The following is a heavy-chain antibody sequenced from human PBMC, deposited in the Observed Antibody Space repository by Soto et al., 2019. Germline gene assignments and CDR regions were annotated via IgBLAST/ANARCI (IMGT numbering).Heavy chain of an antibody. Sequence: GSLRLSCAASGFTFSSYSMNWVRQAPGKGLEWVSSISSSSSYIYYADSVKGRFTISRDNAKNSLYLQMNSLRAEDTAVDYCGRDSVDTPIDYWGQGTLVTVSS. J-gene: IGHJ4*02. CDR2: ISSSSSYI. CDR1: GFTFSSYS. CDR3: GRDSVDTPIDY. D-gene: IGHD2-15*01. V-gene: IGHV3-21*01.